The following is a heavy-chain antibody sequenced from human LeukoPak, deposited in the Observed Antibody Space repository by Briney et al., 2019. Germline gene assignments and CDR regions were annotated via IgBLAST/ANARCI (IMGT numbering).Heavy chain of an antibody. Sequence: PSETLSLTCAVYGGSFSGYYWSWIRQPPGKGLEWIGEINHSGSTNYNPSLKSRVTISVDTSKKQFSLKLSSVTAADTAVYYCARGGDYYDSSGYFNWFDPWGQGTLVTVSS. D-gene: IGHD3-22*01. CDR1: GGSFSGYY. J-gene: IGHJ5*02. V-gene: IGHV4-34*01. CDR3: ARGGDYYDSSGYFNWFDP. CDR2: INHSGST.